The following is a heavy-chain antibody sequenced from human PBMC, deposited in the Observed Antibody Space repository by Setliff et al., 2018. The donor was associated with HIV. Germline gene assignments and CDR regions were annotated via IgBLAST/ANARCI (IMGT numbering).Heavy chain of an antibody. CDR1: GGSISSSSYY. V-gene: IGHV4-39*07. J-gene: IGHJ3*02. CDR2: IYYSGNT. Sequence: SETLSLTCTVSGGSISSSSYYWGWIRQPPGKGLEWIGSIYYSGNTNYNPSLKSRVTISIDTSKSQFSLKLSSVTAADTAVYYCARGRDDYNYDPSDIWGQGTMVTVSS. CDR3: ARGRDDYNYDPSDI. D-gene: IGHD4-4*01.